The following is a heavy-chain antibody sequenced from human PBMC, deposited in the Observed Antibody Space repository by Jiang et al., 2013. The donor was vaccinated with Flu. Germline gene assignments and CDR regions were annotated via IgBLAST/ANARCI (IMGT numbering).Heavy chain of an antibody. CDR2: ISSSSSYI. CDR3: ARGSSYYYGSGSLITDY. V-gene: IGHV3-21*01. Sequence: SISSSSSYIYYADSVKGRFTISRDNAKNSLYLQMNSLRAEDTAVYYCARGSSYYYGSGSLITDYWGQGTLVTVSS. D-gene: IGHD3-10*01. J-gene: IGHJ4*02.